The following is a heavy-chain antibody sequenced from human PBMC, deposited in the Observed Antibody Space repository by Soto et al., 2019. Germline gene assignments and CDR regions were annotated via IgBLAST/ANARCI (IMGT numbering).Heavy chain of an antibody. CDR2: INAGNGNT. CDR3: ARDYGDYDNYYSYGMDV. CDR1: GYTFTSYA. D-gene: IGHD4-17*01. J-gene: IGHJ6*02. Sequence: QVQLVQSGAEEKKPGASVKVSCKASGYTFTSYAMHWVRQAPGQRLEWMGWINAGNGNTKYSQKFQGRVTITRDTSASTAYMELSSLRSEDTAVYYCARDYGDYDNYYSYGMDVWGQGTTVTVSS. V-gene: IGHV1-3*05.